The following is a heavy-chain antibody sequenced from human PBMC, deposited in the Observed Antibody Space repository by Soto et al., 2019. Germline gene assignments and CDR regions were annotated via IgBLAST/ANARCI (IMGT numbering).Heavy chain of an antibody. V-gene: IGHV1-24*01. D-gene: IGHD3-22*01. J-gene: IGHJ4*02. CDR2: FDPEDGET. CDR3: ATGSYYYDSSGYSPLDY. Sequence: GASVKVSCKVSGYTPTELSMHWVRQAPGKGLEWMGGFDPEDGETIYAQKFQGRVTMTEDTSTDTAYMELSSLRSEDTAVYYCATGSYYYDSSGYSPLDYWGQGTLVTVSS. CDR1: GYTPTELS.